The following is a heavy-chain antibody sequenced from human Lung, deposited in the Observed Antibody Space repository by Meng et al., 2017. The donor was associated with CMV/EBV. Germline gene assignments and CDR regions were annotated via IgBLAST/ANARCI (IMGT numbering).Heavy chain of an antibody. D-gene: IGHD3-10*01. V-gene: IGHV3-21*01. CDR1: RFSSYT. CDR3: AREGYDYDSGSYYYYFDH. Sequence: GSSXKISCAASRFSSYTLNWVRQAPGKGLEWVSSISSSSSYVYYADTVKGRFTISRDNAKNSLYLQMNSLRAEDTAVYYCAREGYDYDSGSYYYYFDHWGQGTLVTVSS. J-gene: IGHJ4*01. CDR2: ISSSSSYV.